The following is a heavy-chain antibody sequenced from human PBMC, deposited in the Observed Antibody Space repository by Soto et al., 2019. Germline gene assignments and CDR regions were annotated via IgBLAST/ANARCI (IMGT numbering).Heavy chain of an antibody. CDR2: ISGSGDST. CDR3: SRRSSGWYFDY. D-gene: IGHD6-19*01. CDR1: GFTFSSYA. J-gene: IGHJ4*02. Sequence: GGSLRLSCAASGFTFSSYAMSWVRQAPGKGLEWVPVISGSGDSTYYADSVKGRFTISRDNSKNTLYLQMNSLRAEDTAVYYCSRRSSGWYFDYWGQGTLVTVSS. V-gene: IGHV3-23*01.